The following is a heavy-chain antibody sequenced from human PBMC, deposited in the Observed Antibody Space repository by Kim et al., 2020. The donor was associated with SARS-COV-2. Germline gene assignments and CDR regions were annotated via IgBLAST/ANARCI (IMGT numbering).Heavy chain of an antibody. D-gene: IGHD2-21*01. CDR1: DFNFASHS. CDR3: LRGGGEYCSISPPEGDV. J-gene: IGHJ3*01. Sequence: GGSLRLSCAASDFNFASHSMNWVRQTPEKGLEWVSSIGTSGGEAYYSDSVKGRFTVSRDNAKNSLSLQMNSLRVEDTAIYYCLRGGGEYCSISPPEGDV. CDR2: IGTSGGEA. V-gene: IGHV3-21*01.